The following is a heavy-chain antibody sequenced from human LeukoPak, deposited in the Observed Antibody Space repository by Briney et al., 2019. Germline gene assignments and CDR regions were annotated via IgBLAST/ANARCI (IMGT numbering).Heavy chain of an antibody. J-gene: IGHJ4*02. CDR1: GGSISSYY. Sequence: PSETLSLTCTVSGGSISSYYWSWIRQPPGKGLEWIGYIYYSGSTNYNPSLKSRVTISVDTSKNQFSLKLSSVTAADTAVYYCAREVRMVRGRYFDYWGQGTLVTVSS. V-gene: IGHV4-59*01. CDR3: AREVRMVRGRYFDY. CDR2: IYYSGST. D-gene: IGHD3-10*01.